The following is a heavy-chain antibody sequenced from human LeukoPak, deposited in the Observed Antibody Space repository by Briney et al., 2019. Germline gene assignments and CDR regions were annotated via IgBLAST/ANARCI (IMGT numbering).Heavy chain of an antibody. V-gene: IGHV4-34*01. CDR3: ASSVIAARPFDY. J-gene: IGHJ4*02. Sequence: PSETLSLTCAVYGGSFSGYYWSWIRQPPGKGLEWIGEIKHSGSTNYNPSLKSRVTISVDTSKNQFSLKLSSVTAADTAVYYCASSVIAARPFDYWGQGTLVTVSS. CDR2: IKHSGST. D-gene: IGHD6-6*01. CDR1: GGSFSGYY.